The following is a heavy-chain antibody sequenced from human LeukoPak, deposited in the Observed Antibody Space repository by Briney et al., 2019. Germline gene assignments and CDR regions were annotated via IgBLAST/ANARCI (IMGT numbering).Heavy chain of an antibody. J-gene: IGHJ4*02. CDR3: ARDGCTNGVCLCRY. CDR1: GFTFSSYW. Sequence: PGGSLRLSCAASGFTFSSYWMSWVRQAPGKGLEWVANIKQDGSEKYYVDSVKGRFTISRDNAKNSLYLQMNSLRAEDTAVYYCARDGCTNGVCLCRYWGQGALVTVSS. D-gene: IGHD2-8*01. CDR2: IKQDGSEK. V-gene: IGHV3-7*01.